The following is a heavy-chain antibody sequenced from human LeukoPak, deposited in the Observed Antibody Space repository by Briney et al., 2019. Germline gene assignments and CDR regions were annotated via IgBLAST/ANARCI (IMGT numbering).Heavy chain of an antibody. V-gene: IGHV4-59*12. D-gene: IGHD6-19*01. J-gene: IGHJ4*02. CDR3: ARDSGWHSDY. CDR2: IYYSGST. CDR1: GASITSYY. Sequence: PSETLSLTCTVSGASITSYYWSWIRQPPGKGLEWIGYIYYSGSTYYNPSLKSRVTISVDTSKNQFSLKLSSVTDADTAVYYCARDSGWHSDYWGQGTLVTVSS.